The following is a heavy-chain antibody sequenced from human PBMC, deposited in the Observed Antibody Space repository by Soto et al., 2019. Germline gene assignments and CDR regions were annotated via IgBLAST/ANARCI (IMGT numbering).Heavy chain of an antibody. D-gene: IGHD2-15*01. CDR2: IYPGDPDT. V-gene: IGHV5-51*01. CDR3: ARLADIVVVVAASFDY. J-gene: IGHJ4*02. Sequence: PGESLKISCKGSGYSFTSYWIGWVRQMPVKGLEWMGIIYPGDPDTRYSPSFQGQVTISADKSISTAYLQWSSLKASDTAMYYCARLADIVVVVAASFDYWGQGTLVTVSS. CDR1: GYSFTSYW.